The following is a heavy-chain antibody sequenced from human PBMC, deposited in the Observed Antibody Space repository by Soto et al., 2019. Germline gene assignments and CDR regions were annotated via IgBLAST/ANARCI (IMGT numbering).Heavy chain of an antibody. D-gene: IGHD3-10*01. CDR1: GYTFSTYG. CDR3: AKNVGTLLRGVWGRERKQIHYFDY. V-gene: IGHV1-18*01. J-gene: IGHJ4*02. Sequence: SVKGSCKASGYTFSTYGISWVRQAPVQGLEWMGWISAYTGNTNYAQKFQGRVTMTTDTSTSTAYMELRSLRSDDTAVYFCAKNVGTLLRGVWGRERKQIHYFDYWGQGTLVTVSS. CDR2: ISAYTGNT.